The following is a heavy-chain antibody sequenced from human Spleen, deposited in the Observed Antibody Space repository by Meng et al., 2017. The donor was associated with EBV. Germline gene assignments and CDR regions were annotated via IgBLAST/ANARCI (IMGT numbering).Heavy chain of an antibody. CDR2: IYHGGDT. CDR3: ARRGVDYYDSSAWG. D-gene: IGHD3-22*01. CDR1: GGSISSSTW. J-gene: IGHJ4*02. V-gene: IGHV4-4*02. Sequence: QVPLRESGPGLVTPSGTLSLTCAVSGGSISSSTWWTWVRQPPGKGLEWIGEIYHGGDTNYNPSLKSRVTISVDKSKNQFSLKVRSVTAADTAVYYCARRGVDYYDSSAWGWGQGALVTVSS.